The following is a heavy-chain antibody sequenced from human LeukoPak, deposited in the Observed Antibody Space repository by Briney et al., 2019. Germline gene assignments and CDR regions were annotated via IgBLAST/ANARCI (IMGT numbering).Heavy chain of an antibody. D-gene: IGHD1-26*01. Sequence: PGGSLRLSCAASGFTFSNAWMSWVRQAPGKGLEWVANIKQDGSEKYYVDSVKGRFTISRDNAKNSLYLQMNSLRAEDTAVYYCARDLGGLDYWGQGTLVTVSS. CDR3: ARDLGGLDY. CDR2: IKQDGSEK. J-gene: IGHJ4*02. CDR1: GFTFSNAW. V-gene: IGHV3-7*01.